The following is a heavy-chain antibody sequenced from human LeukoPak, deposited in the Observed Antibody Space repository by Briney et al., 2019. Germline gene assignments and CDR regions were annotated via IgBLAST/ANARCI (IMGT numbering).Heavy chain of an antibody. CDR2: INHSGST. CDR3: ARGNKYYDFWSGYQSGAFDI. J-gene: IGHJ3*02. D-gene: IGHD3-3*01. Sequence: SETLSLTCAVYGVSFSGYYWSWIRQPPGKGLEWIGEINHSGSTNYNPSLKSRVTISVDTSKNQFSLKLSSVTAADTAVYYCARGNKYYDFWSGYQSGAFDIWGQGTMVTVSS. V-gene: IGHV4-34*01. CDR1: GVSFSGYY.